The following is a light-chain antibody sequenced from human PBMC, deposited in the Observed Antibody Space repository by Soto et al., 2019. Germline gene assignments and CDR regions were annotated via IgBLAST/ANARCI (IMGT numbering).Light chain of an antibody. J-gene: IGKJ1*01. CDR2: DAS. CDR1: QSVSSY. V-gene: IGKV3-11*01. Sequence: EIVLTQSPATLSLSPGERATLSCRASQSVSSYLAWNQQKPGQAPRLLIYDASNRATGIPARFSGSGSGTDFTLTISSLEPEDFAVYYCQQRGTFGQGTKVEIK. CDR3: QQRGT.